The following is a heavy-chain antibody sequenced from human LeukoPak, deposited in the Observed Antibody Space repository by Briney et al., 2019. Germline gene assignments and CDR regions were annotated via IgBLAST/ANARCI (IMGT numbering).Heavy chain of an antibody. Sequence: GGSLRLSCAPSGFTFSSYTMNWVRQAPGKGLEWVSSISSSTSYIYYADSVKGRLTISRDNAKNSLYLQMNSLRAEDTAIYYCARDPTPRYCSGGSCYTHYGMDVWGQGTTVTVSS. V-gene: IGHV3-21*01. CDR2: ISSSTSYI. J-gene: IGHJ6*02. D-gene: IGHD2-15*01. CDR3: ARDPTPRYCSGGSCYTHYGMDV. CDR1: GFTFSSYT.